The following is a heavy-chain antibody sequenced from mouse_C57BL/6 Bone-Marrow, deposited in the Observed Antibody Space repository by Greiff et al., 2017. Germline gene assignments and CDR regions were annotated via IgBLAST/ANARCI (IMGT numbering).Heavy chain of an antibody. V-gene: IGHV1-15*01. D-gene: IGHD4-1*01. Sequence: QVQLQQSGAELVRPGASVTLSCKASGYTFTDYEMHWVKQTPVHGLEWIGAIDPETGGTAYNQKFKGKAILTADKSSSTAYMELRSLTSEDSAVYCCTRWTGTVYFDYWGQGTTLTVSS. CDR2: IDPETGGT. J-gene: IGHJ2*01. CDR3: TRWTGTVYFDY. CDR1: GYTFTDYE.